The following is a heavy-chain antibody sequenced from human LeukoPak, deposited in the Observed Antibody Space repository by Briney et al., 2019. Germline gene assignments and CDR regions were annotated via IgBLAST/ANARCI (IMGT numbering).Heavy chain of an antibody. CDR1: GGTFSSYA. V-gene: IGHV1-8*03. Sequence: HRASVKVSCKASGGTFSSYAISWVRQATGQGLEWMGWMNPNSGNTGYAQKFQGRVTITRNTSISTAYMELSSLRSEDTAVYYCARGVNTYLWFGGDYMDVWGKGSTVTVSS. CDR3: ARGVNTYLWFGGDYMDV. CDR2: MNPNSGNT. J-gene: IGHJ6*03. D-gene: IGHD3-16*01.